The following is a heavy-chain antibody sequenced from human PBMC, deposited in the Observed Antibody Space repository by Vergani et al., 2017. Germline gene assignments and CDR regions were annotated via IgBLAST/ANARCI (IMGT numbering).Heavy chain of an antibody. J-gene: IGHJ6*02. CDR1: GFTFNHYA. CDR3: AKADPRNSXYDYLYYYHAMDV. Sequence: EVQLLESGGDLVQPGGSLRLSCAASGFTFNHYAMNWVRQAPGQGLEWVSGISGSRGSTYYAGYVKGRFTISRDSSKNTLYLQMNSLSAGDTAVYYCAKADPRNSXYDYLYYYHAMDVWCQGSTVTVSS. D-gene: IGHD5-12*01. V-gene: IGHV3-23*01. CDR2: ISGSRGST.